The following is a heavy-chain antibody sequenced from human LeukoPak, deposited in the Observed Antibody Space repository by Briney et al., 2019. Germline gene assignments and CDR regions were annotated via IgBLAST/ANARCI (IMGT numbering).Heavy chain of an antibody. Sequence: PGRSLRLSCAASGFTFSSYGMHWVRQAPGKGLEWVSAISGSGGSTYYADSVKGRFTISRDNSKNTLYLQMNSLRAEDTAVYYCAKVLTRDVVVIDYYYGMDVWGQGTTVTVSS. CDR2: ISGSGGST. J-gene: IGHJ6*02. CDR3: AKVLTRDVVVIDYYYGMDV. CDR1: GFTFSSYG. V-gene: IGHV3-23*01. D-gene: IGHD3-22*01.